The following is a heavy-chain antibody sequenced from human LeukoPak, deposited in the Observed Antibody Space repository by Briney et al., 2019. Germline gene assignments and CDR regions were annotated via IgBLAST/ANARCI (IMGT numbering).Heavy chain of an antibody. CDR1: GYTLTELS. CDR2: FDPEDGET. Sequence: ASVKVSCKVSGYTLTELSMHWVRQAPGKGLEWMGGFDPEDGETIYAQKFQGRVTMTEDTSTDTAYMELSSLISEDTAVYYCATGPTYYYDSSGYYWGYWGQGTLVTVSS. D-gene: IGHD3-22*01. J-gene: IGHJ4*02. V-gene: IGHV1-24*01. CDR3: ATGPTYYYDSSGYYWGY.